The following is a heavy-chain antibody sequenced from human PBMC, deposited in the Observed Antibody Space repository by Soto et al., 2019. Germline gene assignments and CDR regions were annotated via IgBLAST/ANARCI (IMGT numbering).Heavy chain of an antibody. D-gene: IGHD6-13*01. Sequence: QVQLVESGGGVVQPGRSLRLSCAASGFTFSSYGMHWVRQAPGKGLEWVAVIWYDGSNKYYADSVKGRFTISRDNSKNTLYLQMNSLRAEDTAVYYCARDKGNSSSQKKQQLVRSYYYGMDVWGQGTTVTVSS. CDR3: ARDKGNSSSQKKQQLVRSYYYGMDV. CDR1: GFTFSSYG. J-gene: IGHJ6*02. CDR2: IWYDGSNK. V-gene: IGHV3-33*01.